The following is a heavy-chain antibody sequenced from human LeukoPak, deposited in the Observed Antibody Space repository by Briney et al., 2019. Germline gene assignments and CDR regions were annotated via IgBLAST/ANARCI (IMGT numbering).Heavy chain of an antibody. CDR2: VNPNSSGT. V-gene: IGHV1-2*02. CDR3: ARAGYYDSSGYYHPFDY. Sequence: PVASVKVSCTASGYTFTGYYIHWVRQAPGQGLEWMGWVNPNSSGTNYAQNFQGRVTMTRDTSISTAYMELSRLGSDDTAVYYCARAGYYDSSGYYHPFDYWGQGVLVTVSS. CDR1: GYTFTGYY. D-gene: IGHD3-22*01. J-gene: IGHJ4*02.